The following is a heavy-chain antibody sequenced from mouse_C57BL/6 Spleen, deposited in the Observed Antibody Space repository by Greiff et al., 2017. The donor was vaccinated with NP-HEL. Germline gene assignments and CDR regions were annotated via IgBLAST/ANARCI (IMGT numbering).Heavy chain of an antibody. CDR1: GYTFTSYW. D-gene: IGHD2-4*01. CDR2: INPSNGGT. V-gene: IGHV1-53*01. CDR3: ARNDYDNAMDY. Sequence: QVHLKESGTELVKPGASVKLSCKASGYTFTSYWMHWVKQRPGQGLEWIGNINPSNGGTNYNEKFKSKATLTVDKSSSTAYMQLSSLTSEDSAVYYCARNDYDNAMDYWGQGTSVTVSS. J-gene: IGHJ4*01.